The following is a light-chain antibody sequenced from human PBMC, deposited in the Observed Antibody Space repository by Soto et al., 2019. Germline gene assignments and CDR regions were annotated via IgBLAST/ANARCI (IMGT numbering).Light chain of an antibody. J-gene: IGKJ5*01. CDR2: AAS. CDR3: QQSYSSIT. V-gene: IGKV1-39*01. Sequence: IHMTQSPSSLSASVGDRVTITCRASQSISSYLNWYQQKPGKAPKLLIYAASSLQRGVPSTFSGGGSGTDFTLTISSLQPEDFATYYCQQSYSSITFGQGTRLEIK. CDR1: QSISSY.